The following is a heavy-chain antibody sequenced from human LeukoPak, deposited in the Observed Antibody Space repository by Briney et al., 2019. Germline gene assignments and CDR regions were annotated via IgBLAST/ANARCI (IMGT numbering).Heavy chain of an antibody. CDR2: FDPEDGET. CDR1: GYTLTELS. J-gene: IGHJ5*02. D-gene: IGHD1-26*01. V-gene: IGHV1-24*01. CDR3: ATHTTTGLWFDP. Sequence: ASVKVSCTVSGYTLTELSMHWVRQAPGKGLEWMGGFDPEDGETIYAQKFQGRVTMTEDTSTDTAYMELSSLRSEDTAVYYCATHTTTGLWFDPWGQGTLVTVSS.